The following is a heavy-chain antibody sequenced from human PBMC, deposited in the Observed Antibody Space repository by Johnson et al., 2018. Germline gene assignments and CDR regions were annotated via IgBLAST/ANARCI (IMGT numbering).Heavy chain of an antibody. CDR1: GFTFDDYG. D-gene: IGHD6-19*01. V-gene: IGHV3-9*01. CDR2: ISRNSGSR. CDR3: AKDIASYSRGWYGLDGMDV. J-gene: IGHJ6*02. Sequence: EVQLVESGGGLVQXGRSLRLSCAASGFTFDDYGMHWVRQAPGKGLEWVSGISRNSGSRGYADSVKGRFTISRDNAKNSLYLQMNSLSPEDTALYYCAKDIASYSRGWYGLDGMDVWGQGTTVTVSS.